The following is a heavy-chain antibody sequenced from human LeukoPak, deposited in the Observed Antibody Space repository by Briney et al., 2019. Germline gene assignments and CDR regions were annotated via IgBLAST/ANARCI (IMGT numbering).Heavy chain of an antibody. D-gene: IGHD3-22*01. CDR2: IYPSGST. CDR1: GGSISSYY. V-gene: IGHV4-4*07. Sequence: SETLSLTCTVSGGSISSYYWSWIRQPAGKGLEWIGRIYPSGSTNYNPSLKSRVTLSVDTSKNQFSLKLSSVTAADTAVYYCARGTYYYDSSGYYKTDAFDIWGQGTMVTVSS. J-gene: IGHJ3*02. CDR3: ARGTYYYDSSGYYKTDAFDI.